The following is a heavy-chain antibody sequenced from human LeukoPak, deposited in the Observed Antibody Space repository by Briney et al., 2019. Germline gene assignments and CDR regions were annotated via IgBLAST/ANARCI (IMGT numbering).Heavy chain of an antibody. CDR2: ISGSGGST. CDR3: AKEYGDYEVFDYYYYMDV. V-gene: IGHV3-23*01. D-gene: IGHD4-17*01. J-gene: IGHJ6*03. Sequence: GGSLRLSCAASGFTFSSYAMSWVRQAPGKGLEWVSAISGSGGSTYYADSVKGRFTISRDNSKNTLYLQMNSLRAEDTAVCYCAKEYGDYEVFDYYYYMDVWGKGTTVTVSS. CDR1: GFTFSSYA.